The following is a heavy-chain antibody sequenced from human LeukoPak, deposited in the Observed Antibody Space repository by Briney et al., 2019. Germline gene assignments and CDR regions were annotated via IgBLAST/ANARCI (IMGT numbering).Heavy chain of an antibody. Sequence: SETLSLTCTVSGGPITSNSHYWGWIRQPPGKGLEWIGSISYSGDTRYNPSLKSRVTLSVDTSKSQFSLNLSSLTAADTAVFYCARRPHYYDTSAYYPSHFDYWGLGTLVTVAS. CDR1: GGPITSNSHY. J-gene: IGHJ4*02. D-gene: IGHD3-22*01. CDR2: ISYSGDT. V-gene: IGHV4-39*01. CDR3: ARRPHYYDTSAYYPSHFDY.